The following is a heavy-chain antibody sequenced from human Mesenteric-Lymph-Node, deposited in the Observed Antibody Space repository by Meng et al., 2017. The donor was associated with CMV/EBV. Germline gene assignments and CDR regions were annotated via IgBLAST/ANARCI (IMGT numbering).Heavy chain of an antibody. D-gene: IGHD1-7*01. CDR3: AKDWMELSAFDI. CDR2: ISGSGGST. Sequence: GGSLRLSCAASGFTFSSYAMSWDRQAPGKGLEWVSAISGSGGSTYYADSVKGRFTISRDNSKNTLYLQMNSLRAEDTAVYYCAKDWMELSAFDIWGQGTMVTVSS. V-gene: IGHV3-23*01. J-gene: IGHJ3*02. CDR1: GFTFSSYA.